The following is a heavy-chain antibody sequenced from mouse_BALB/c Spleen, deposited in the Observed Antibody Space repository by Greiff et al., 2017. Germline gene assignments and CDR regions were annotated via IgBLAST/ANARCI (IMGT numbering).Heavy chain of an antibody. CDR2: ISSCSSTI. CDR3: ARSADGKGGAMDY. D-gene: IGHD2-1*01. CDR1: GFTFSSYA. V-gene: IGHV5-17*02. Sequence: EVHLVESGGGLVKPGGSLKLSCAASGFTFSSYAMSWVRQTPEKRLEWVAYISSCSSTIYYADTVKGRFTISRDNPKNTLFLQMTSLRSEDTAMYYCARSADGKGGAMDYWGQGTSVTVSS. J-gene: IGHJ4*01.